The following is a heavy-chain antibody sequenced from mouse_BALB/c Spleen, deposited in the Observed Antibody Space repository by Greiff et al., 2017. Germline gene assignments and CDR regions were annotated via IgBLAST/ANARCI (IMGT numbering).Heavy chain of an antibody. CDR1: GFTFSSYG. CDR3: ARQGGPTMTFYYAMDY. V-gene: IGHV5-6*01. D-gene: IGHD2-10*01. J-gene: IGHJ4*01. Sequence: EVHLVESGGDLVKPGGSLKLSCAASGFTFSSYGMSWVRQTPDKRLEWVATISSGGSYTYYPDSVKGRFTISRDNAKNTLYLQMSSLKSEDTAMYYCARQGGPTMTFYYAMDYWGQGTSVTVSS. CDR2: ISSGGSYT.